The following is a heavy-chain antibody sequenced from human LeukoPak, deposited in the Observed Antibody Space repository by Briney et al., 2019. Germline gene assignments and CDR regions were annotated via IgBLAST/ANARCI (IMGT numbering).Heavy chain of an antibody. V-gene: IGHV3-23*01. CDR2: ISGSGGST. CDR1: GFTFSSYA. D-gene: IGHD6-13*01. CDR3: AKLAAAGRGEDY. J-gene: IGHJ4*02. Sequence: PGGSLRLSCAASGFTFSSYAMSWGRQAPGEGLEWVSAISGSGGSTYYADSVKGRFTISRDNSKNTLYLQMNSLRAEDTAVYYCAKLAAAGRGEDYWGQGTLVTVSS.